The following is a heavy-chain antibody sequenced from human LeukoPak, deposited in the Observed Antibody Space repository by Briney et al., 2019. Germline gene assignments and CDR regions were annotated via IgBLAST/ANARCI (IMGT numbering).Heavy chain of an antibody. J-gene: IGHJ6*03. Sequence: GGSLRLSCAASGFTVSSNYMSWVRQAPGKGLEWVSVIYSGGSTYYADSVKGRFTISRDNAKNTLYLQMNSLRAEDTAVYYCASQQSFHYYYMDVWGKGTTVTVSS. D-gene: IGHD2/OR15-2a*01. CDR3: ASQQSFHYYYMDV. CDR2: IYSGGST. CDR1: GFTVSSNY. V-gene: IGHV3-66*04.